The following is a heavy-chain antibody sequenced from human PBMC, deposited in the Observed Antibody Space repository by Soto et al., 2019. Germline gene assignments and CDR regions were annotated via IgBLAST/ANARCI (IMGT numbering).Heavy chain of an antibody. V-gene: IGHV1-3*03. CDR3: ARVPGYSSSPDY. CDR1: GYTFTSYA. J-gene: IGHJ4*02. Sequence: ASVKVSCKASGYTFTSYAMHWVRQAPGQRLEWMGWINAGNGSTYYANSVKGRFTISRDNSKNTLYLQMGSLRAEDMAVYYCARVPGYSSSPDYWGQGTLVTVSS. CDR2: INAGNGST. D-gene: IGHD6-13*01.